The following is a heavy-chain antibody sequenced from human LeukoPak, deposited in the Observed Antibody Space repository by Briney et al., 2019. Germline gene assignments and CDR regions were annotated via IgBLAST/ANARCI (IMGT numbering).Heavy chain of an antibody. CDR1: GCPFSNYW. CDR3: GRDYYGAVDY. V-gene: IGHV3-74*01. Sequence: GGSLRLSCEASGCPFSNYWMLWVRQAPGKGLVWVSRINRDGTTTDYADSVKGRFTISRDNGKNTLYLQMNSLRAEDTAVYYCGRDYYGAVDYWGQGTLVTVSS. CDR2: INRDGTTT. J-gene: IGHJ4*02. D-gene: IGHD3-10*01.